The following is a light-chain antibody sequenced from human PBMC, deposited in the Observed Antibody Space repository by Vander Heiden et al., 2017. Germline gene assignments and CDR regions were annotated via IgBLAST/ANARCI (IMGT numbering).Light chain of an antibody. CDR3: TSYAGSNNLV. J-gene: IGLJ2*01. Sequence: QSALTQSPSASGSPGQSVTISCTRGSSDVGRDTYVSWFRLHPRKAPQLMIYEVSKRPSGVPDRLSGSKSGNTASQTVSWLQAEDEADYYCTSYAGSNNLVFGGGTKLTVL. CDR2: EVS. V-gene: IGLV2-8*01. CDR1: SSDVGRDTY.